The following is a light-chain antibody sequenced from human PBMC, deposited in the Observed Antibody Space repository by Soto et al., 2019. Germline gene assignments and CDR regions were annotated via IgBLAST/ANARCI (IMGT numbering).Light chain of an antibody. V-gene: IGKV1-39*01. CDR2: AAS. CDR1: QGISTY. Sequence: DIQMTQSPSSLSASVGDRVTITCRASQGISTYLNWYQQKPGKAPKLLIYAASSLQSGVPSRFSGSGSETDFTLTISSLQPEDFATYSCQQSYSTTWTFGQ. CDR3: QQSYSTTWT. J-gene: IGKJ1*01.